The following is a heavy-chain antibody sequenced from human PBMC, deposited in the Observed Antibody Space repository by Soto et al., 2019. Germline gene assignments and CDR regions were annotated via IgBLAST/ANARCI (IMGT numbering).Heavy chain of an antibody. J-gene: IGHJ1*01. Sequence: LRLSCAASGFTFSSYGMHWVRQAPGKGLEWVAVIWYDGSNKYYADSVKGRFTISRDNSKNTLYLQMNSLRAEGTAVYYCAREQGPRYCSGGSCYTEYFQHWGQGTLVTVSS. CDR3: AREQGPRYCSGGSCYTEYFQH. D-gene: IGHD2-15*01. CDR1: GFTFSSYG. V-gene: IGHV3-33*01. CDR2: IWYDGSNK.